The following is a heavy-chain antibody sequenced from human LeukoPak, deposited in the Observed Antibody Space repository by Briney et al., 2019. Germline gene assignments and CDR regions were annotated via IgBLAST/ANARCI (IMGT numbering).Heavy chain of an antibody. CDR2: ISGSGGST. CDR1: GFTFSSYA. CDR3: AKRDYDSSGYYLGY. D-gene: IGHD3-22*01. Sequence: GSLRLSCAASGFTFSSYAMSWVRQAPGKGLEWVSAISGSGGSTYYADSVKGRFTISRDNSKNTLYLQMNSLRAEDTAVYYCAKRDYDSSGYYLGYWGQGTLVTVSS. V-gene: IGHV3-23*01. J-gene: IGHJ4*02.